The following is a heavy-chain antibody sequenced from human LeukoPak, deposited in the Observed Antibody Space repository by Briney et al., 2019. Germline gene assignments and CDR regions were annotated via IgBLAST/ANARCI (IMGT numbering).Heavy chain of an antibody. J-gene: IGHJ4*02. CDR3: ARVRYNWNRDFDY. CDR1: GGSFSGYY. CDR2: INHSGST. V-gene: IGHV4-34*01. D-gene: IGHD1-20*01. Sequence: SETLSLTCAVYGGSFSGYYWSWIRQPPGKGLEWIGEINHSGSTNYNPSLKSRVTISVDKSTNQFSLKLSSVTAADTAVYYCARVRYNWNRDFDYWGQGTLVTVSS.